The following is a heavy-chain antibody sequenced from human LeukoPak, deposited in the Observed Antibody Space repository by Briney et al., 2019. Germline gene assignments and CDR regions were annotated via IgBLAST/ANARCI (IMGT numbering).Heavy chain of an antibody. Sequence: SVKVSCKASGYTFTGCYMHWVRQAPGQGLEWMGGIIPIFGTANYAQKFQGRVTITADESTSTAYMELSSLRSEDTAVYYCARESGTTGASDPWGQGTLVTVSS. CDR2: IIPIFGTA. V-gene: IGHV1-69*13. CDR3: ARESGTTGASDP. D-gene: IGHD1-1*01. J-gene: IGHJ5*02. CDR1: GYTFTGCY.